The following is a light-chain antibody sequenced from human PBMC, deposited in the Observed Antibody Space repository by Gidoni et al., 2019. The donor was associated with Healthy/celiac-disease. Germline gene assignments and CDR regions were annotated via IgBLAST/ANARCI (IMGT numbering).Light chain of an antibody. CDR3: QQYYSTPT. CDR2: LAS. Sequence: DIVITQSPESLAVALGERATINCKSRQSVLYSSNNKNYLAWYQQKPGQPPKLLIYLASTRESGVPDRFSGSGSGTDFTLTISSLQAEDVAVYYCQQYYSTPTFGGGTKVEIK. J-gene: IGKJ4*01. CDR1: QSVLYSSNNKNY. V-gene: IGKV4-1*01.